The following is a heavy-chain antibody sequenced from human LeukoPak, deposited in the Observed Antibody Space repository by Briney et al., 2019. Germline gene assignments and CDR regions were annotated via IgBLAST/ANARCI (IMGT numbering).Heavy chain of an antibody. V-gene: IGHV3-30*18. CDR3: AKDFRPSGLDP. CDR2: ISYDGSNK. CDR1: GFTFSSYG. Sequence: GRSLRLSCAASGFTFSSYGMHWVRQAPGKGLEWVTVISYDGSNKYYADSVKGRFTISRANSKNTLYLKMNRLRAEGTAVYYCAKDFRPSGLDPWGQGTLVTVSS. J-gene: IGHJ5*02. D-gene: IGHD6-6*01.